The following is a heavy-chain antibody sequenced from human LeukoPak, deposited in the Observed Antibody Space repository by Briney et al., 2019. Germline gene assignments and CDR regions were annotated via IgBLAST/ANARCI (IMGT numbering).Heavy chain of an antibody. Sequence: PGGSLRLSCAASGFTFSSYAMHWARQAPGKGLEWVAVISYDGSNKYYADSVKGRFTISRDNSKNTLYLQMNSLRAEDTAVYYCARAKYYFDYWGQGTLVTVSS. V-gene: IGHV3-30*04. CDR1: GFTFSSYA. CDR2: ISYDGSNK. J-gene: IGHJ4*02. CDR3: ARAKYYFDY.